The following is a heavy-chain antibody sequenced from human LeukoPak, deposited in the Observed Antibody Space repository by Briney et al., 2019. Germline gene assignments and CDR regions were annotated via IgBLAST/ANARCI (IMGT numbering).Heavy chain of an antibody. V-gene: IGHV3-30*01. J-gene: IGHJ4*02. Sequence: GRSLRLSCTASGFSFIDFAMHWVRQAPGKGLEWVAVISHDGKTKYHAESVKGRFTISRDNSKNTVYLQMNSLRLEDTAVYFCARPSPPGDGYNPPDYWGQGTLVTVSS. D-gene: IGHD5-24*01. CDR2: ISHDGKTK. CDR1: GFSFIDFA. CDR3: ARPSPPGDGYNPPDY.